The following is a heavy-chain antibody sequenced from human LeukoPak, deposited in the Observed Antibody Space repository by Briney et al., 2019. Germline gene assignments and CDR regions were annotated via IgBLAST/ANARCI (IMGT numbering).Heavy chain of an antibody. CDR3: ARDQLDAFDY. Sequence: GGSLRLSCAASGFTVSSNYMSWVRQAPGKGLEWASVIYSGGSTYYADSVKGRFTISRDNSKNTLYLQMNSLRAEDTAVYYCARDQLDAFDYWGQGTLVTVSS. J-gene: IGHJ4*02. CDR1: GFTVSSNY. CDR2: IYSGGST. V-gene: IGHV3-53*01. D-gene: IGHD1-1*01.